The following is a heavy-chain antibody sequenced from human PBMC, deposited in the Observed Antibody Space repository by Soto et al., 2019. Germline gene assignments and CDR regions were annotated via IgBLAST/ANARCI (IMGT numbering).Heavy chain of an antibody. J-gene: IGHJ6*02. V-gene: IGHV3-30-3*01. CDR1: GFTFSSYA. D-gene: IGHD3-10*01. CDR2: ISYDGSNK. Sequence: QVQLVESGGGVVQPGRSLRLSCAASGFTFSSYAMHWVRQAPGKGLEWVAVISYDGSNKYYADSVKGRFTISRDNSKNTLYLQMNSLRAEDTAVYYCARSPMVRGVNEGDYYYYGMDVWGQGTTVTVSS. CDR3: ARSPMVRGVNEGDYYYYGMDV.